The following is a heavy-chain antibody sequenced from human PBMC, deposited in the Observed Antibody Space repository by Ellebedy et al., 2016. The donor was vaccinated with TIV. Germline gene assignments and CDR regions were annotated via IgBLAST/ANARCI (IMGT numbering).Heavy chain of an antibody. CDR1: GFTFSSYA. V-gene: IGHV3-48*02. CDR2: ISGSSTTI. J-gene: IGHJ4*02. Sequence: GESLKISCAASGFTFSSYAMNWVRQAPGKGLEWVSYISGSSTTIYYADSLRGRFNISRDNAKNSLFLQMSSLRDDDTAVYYCARSRIGDTRDLDFWGQGTQVTVSS. CDR3: ARSRIGDTRDLDF. D-gene: IGHD1-26*01.